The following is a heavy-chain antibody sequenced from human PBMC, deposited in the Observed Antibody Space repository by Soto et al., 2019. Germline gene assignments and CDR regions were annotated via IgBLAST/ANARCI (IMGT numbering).Heavy chain of an antibody. CDR2: IYYSGST. J-gene: IGHJ6*02. V-gene: IGHV4-59*12. CDR1: GVSISSYY. Sequence: PSETLSLTCTVSGVSISSYYWSWIRQPPGKGLEWIGYIYYSGSTNYNPSLKSRVTISRDNAKNSLYLQMNSLRAEDTAVYYCARTAGYSSSPYYYYGMDVWGQGTTVTVSS. D-gene: IGHD6-13*01. CDR3: ARTAGYSSSPYYYYGMDV.